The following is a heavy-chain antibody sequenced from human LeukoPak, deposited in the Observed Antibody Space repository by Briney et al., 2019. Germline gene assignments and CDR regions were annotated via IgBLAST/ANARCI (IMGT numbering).Heavy chain of an antibody. Sequence: GGSLRHSCAASGFTFSSYEMSWVRQAPGKGPEWISYMSSSGSTIYYADSVKGRFTISRDNAKNSLYLQMNSLRAEDTAVYYCASLIGGLGIWGQGTMVTVSS. J-gene: IGHJ3*02. CDR3: ASLIGGLGI. CDR2: MSSSGSTI. CDR1: GFTFSSYE. V-gene: IGHV3-48*03. D-gene: IGHD5/OR15-5a*01.